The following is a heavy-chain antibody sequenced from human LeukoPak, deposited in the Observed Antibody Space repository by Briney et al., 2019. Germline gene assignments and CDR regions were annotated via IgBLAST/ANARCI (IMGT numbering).Heavy chain of an antibody. CDR2: IYSGGST. V-gene: IGHV3-53*05. CDR1: GFTVSSNY. Sequence: PGGSLRLSCAASGFTVSSNYMSWVRQAPGKGLEWVSVIYSGGSTYYADSVKGRFTISRDNSKNTLYLQMNSLRAEDTAVYYCAKDGGYYYGSGSPLGGGWFDPWGQGTLVTVSS. D-gene: IGHD3-10*01. CDR3: AKDGGYYYGSGSPLGGGWFDP. J-gene: IGHJ5*02.